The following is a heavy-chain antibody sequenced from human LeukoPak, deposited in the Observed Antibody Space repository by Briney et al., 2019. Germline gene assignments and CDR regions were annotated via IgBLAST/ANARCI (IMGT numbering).Heavy chain of an antibody. V-gene: IGHV1-8*01. CDR2: MNPNSGNT. CDR3: ARGHPPVLLWFGELSGTDAFDI. Sequence: APVKVSCKATGCTFTSYDINWVRQATGQRLEWMGWMNPNSGNTGYAQKFQGRVTMTRNTSISTAYMELSSLRSEDTAVYYCARGHPPVLLWFGELSGTDAFDIWGQGTMVTVSS. CDR1: GCTFTSYD. D-gene: IGHD3-10*01. J-gene: IGHJ3*02.